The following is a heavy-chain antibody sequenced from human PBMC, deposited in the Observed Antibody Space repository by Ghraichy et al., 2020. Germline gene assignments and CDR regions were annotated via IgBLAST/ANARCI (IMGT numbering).Heavy chain of an antibody. CDR2: INPSGGST. D-gene: IGHD6-19*01. CDR3: AREVAVAGTRQYYYGMDV. V-gene: IGHV1-46*01. CDR1: GYTFTSYY. Sequence: ASVKVSCKASGYTFTSYYMHWVRQAPGQGLEWMGIINPSGGSTSYAQKFQGRVTMTRDTSTSTVYMELSSLRSEDTAVYYCAREVAVAGTRQYYYGMDVWGQGTTVTVSS. J-gene: IGHJ6*02.